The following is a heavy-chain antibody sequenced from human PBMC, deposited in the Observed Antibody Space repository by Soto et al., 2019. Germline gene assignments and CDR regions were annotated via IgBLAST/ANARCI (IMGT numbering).Heavy chain of an antibody. J-gene: IGHJ4*02. V-gene: IGHV4-59*01. CDR3: ARDYCSGGSCYPYFDY. D-gene: IGHD2-15*01. CDR2: IYYSGST. Sequence: SETLSLTCTVSGGPISSYYWSWIRQPPGKGLEWIGYIYYSGSTNYNPSLKSRVTISVDTSKNQFSLKLSSVTAADTAVYYCARDYCSGGSCYPYFDYWGQGTLVTVSS. CDR1: GGPISSYY.